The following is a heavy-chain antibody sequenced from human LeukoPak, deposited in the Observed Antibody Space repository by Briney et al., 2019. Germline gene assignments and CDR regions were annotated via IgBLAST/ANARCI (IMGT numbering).Heavy chain of an antibody. CDR1: GFTFSGYA. CDR2: ISGSGIST. D-gene: IGHD3-22*01. CDR3: AKADYYDSNTYRAQFIQH. J-gene: IGHJ1*01. V-gene: IGHV3-23*01. Sequence: GGSVRLSCAASGFTFSGYAMSWVRQAPGKGLEWVSVISGSGISTYNADSVKGRFTISRDNSKNTLYLQMNSLRAEDTAVYYCAKADYYDSNTYRAQFIQHWGQGTLVTVSA.